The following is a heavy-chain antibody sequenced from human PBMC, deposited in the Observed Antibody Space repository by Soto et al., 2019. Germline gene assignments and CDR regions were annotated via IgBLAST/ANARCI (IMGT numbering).Heavy chain of an antibody. CDR3: ARDRGGNSPYGMDV. V-gene: IGHV1-24*01. D-gene: IGHD2-21*02. Sequence: ASVKVSCKVSGYTLTELSMHWVRQAPGKGLEWMGGFDPEDGETIYAQKFQDRVTMTTDTSTSTAYMELRSLRSDDTAVYYCARDRGGNSPYGMDVWGQGTTVTVSS. CDR1: GYTLTELS. J-gene: IGHJ6*02. CDR2: FDPEDGET.